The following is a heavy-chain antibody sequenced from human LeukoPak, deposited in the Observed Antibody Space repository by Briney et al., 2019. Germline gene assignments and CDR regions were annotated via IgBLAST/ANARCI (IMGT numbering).Heavy chain of an antibody. CDR3: AKAPPPLTVTTPVVYFDY. D-gene: IGHD4-17*01. V-gene: IGHV3-30-3*01. CDR1: GFTFSNYA. Sequence: GGSLRLSCAASGFTFSNYAMSWVRQAPGKGREWVAVISYEVTYKNYADSVKGRFTISRDNSKNTLYLQMNSLRAEDTAVYYCAKAPPPLTVTTPVVYFDYWGQGTLVTVSS. J-gene: IGHJ4*02. CDR2: ISYEVTYK.